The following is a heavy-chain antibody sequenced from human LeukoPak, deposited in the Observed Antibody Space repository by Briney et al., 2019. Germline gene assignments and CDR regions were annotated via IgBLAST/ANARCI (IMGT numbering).Heavy chain of an antibody. Sequence: GASVKVSCKASGYTFTGYYMHWVRQAPGQGLEWMGWINPNSGGTNYAQKFQGRVTMTRDTSISTAYMELSRLRSDDTAVYYCARGKRYNNQSKYRNTYYFDYWGQGALVTVSS. J-gene: IGHJ4*02. CDR3: ARGKRYNNQSKYRNTYYFDY. D-gene: IGHD2/OR15-2a*01. V-gene: IGHV1-2*02. CDR2: INPNSGGT. CDR1: GYTFTGYY.